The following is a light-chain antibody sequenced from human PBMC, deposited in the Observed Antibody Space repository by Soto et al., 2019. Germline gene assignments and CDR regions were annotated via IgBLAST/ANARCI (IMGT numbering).Light chain of an antibody. J-gene: IGLJ1*01. V-gene: IGLV2-14*01. CDR1: SSDVGGYNY. CDR2: EVS. CDR3: SSYTSSSTLAV. Sequence: QSVLTQPASVSGSPGQSITISCTGTSSDVGGYNYVSWYQQHPGKAPKLMIYEVSNRPSGVSNRFSGSKSGNTASLTISGIQAEDEADYYCSSYTSSSTLAVFGTGTRPPS.